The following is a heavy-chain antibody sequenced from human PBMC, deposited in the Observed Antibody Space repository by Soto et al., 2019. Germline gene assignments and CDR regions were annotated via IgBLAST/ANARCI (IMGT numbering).Heavy chain of an antibody. CDR1: GGSISGYY. Sequence: PSETLSLTCAVYGGSISGYYWSWIRQPPGKGLEWIGEINHSGSTNYNPSLKSRVTISVDTSKNQFSLKLSSVTAADTAVYYCARGSITMVRGVIGYYYYSGMDVWGQGTTVTGSS. V-gene: IGHV4-34*01. D-gene: IGHD3-10*01. J-gene: IGHJ6*02. CDR3: ARGSITMVRGVIGYYYYSGMDV. CDR2: INHSGST.